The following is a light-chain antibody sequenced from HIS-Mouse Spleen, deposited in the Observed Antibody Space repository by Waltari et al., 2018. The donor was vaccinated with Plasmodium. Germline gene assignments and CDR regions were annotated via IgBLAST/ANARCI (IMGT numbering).Light chain of an antibody. Sequence: SYELTQPPSVSVSPGQTARITCSGDALPKKYASWYTQKSGQAPVLVSYEDSKRPSGIPEGFSCASSGTMATLTISGAHVEDEADYYCYSTDSSGNHRVFGGGTKLTVL. CDR1: ALPKKY. CDR2: EDS. CDR3: YSTDSSGNHRV. J-gene: IGLJ3*02. V-gene: IGLV3-10*01.